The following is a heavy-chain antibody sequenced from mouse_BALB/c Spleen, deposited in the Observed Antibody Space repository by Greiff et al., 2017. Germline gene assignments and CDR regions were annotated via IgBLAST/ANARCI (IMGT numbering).Heavy chain of an antibody. CDR2: INPSNGRT. Sequence: QVQLQQPGAELVKPGASVKLSCKASGYTFTSYWIPWVKQRPGQGLEWIGEINPSNGRTNYNEKFKSKARLTVDKSSSTAYMQLSSLTSEDSAVYCCALTTVVDDYWSQGTTLT. V-gene: IGHV1S81*02. J-gene: IGHJ2*01. CDR1: GYTFTSYW. D-gene: IGHD1-1*01. CDR3: ALTTVVDDY.